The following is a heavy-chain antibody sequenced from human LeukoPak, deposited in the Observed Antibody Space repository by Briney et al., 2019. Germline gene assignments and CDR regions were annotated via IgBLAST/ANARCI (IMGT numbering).Heavy chain of an antibody. CDR1: GYSISSGYY. V-gene: IGHV4-38-2*02. D-gene: IGHD3-10*01. Sequence: SETLSLTCTVSGYSISSGYYWGWIRQPPGKGLEWIGSIYHSGSTYYNPSLKSRVTISVDTSKNQFSLKLSSVTAADTAVYYCAKDHPPMVRDVVAGNYDYWGQGTLVTVSS. J-gene: IGHJ4*02. CDR2: IYHSGST. CDR3: AKDHPPMVRDVVAGNYDY.